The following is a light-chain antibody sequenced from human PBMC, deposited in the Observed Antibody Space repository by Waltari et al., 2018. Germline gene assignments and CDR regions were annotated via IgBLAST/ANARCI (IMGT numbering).Light chain of an antibody. J-gene: IGKJ3*01. CDR3: QHYYDNPFT. CDR2: DAS. V-gene: IGKV1D-13*01. Sequence: IQMTQSPSALSASVGDRVTISCRASQNIYRNLAWYQQKPGKAPKLLIFDASTLESGIPSRFSRTGSGTDFTLTIRGLQPEDSARYYCQHYYDNPFTFGPGTKLDIK. CDR1: QNIYRN.